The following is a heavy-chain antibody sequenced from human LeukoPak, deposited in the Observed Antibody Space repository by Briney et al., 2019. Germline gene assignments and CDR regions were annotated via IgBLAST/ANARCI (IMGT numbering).Heavy chain of an antibody. V-gene: IGHV3-21*01. D-gene: IGHD6-19*01. CDR1: GFTFISYS. J-gene: IGHJ4*02. CDR3: ARGGVYSSGWYVDY. CDR2: ISSSSSYI. Sequence: GGSLRLSCAASGFTFISYSMNWVRQAPGKGLEWVSSISSSSSYIYYADSVKGRFTISRDNAKNSLHLQMNSLRAEDTAVYYCARGGVYSSGWYVDYWGQGTLVTVSS.